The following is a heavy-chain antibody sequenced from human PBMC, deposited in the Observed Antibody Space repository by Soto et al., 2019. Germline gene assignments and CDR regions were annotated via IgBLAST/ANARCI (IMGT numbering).Heavy chain of an antibody. D-gene: IGHD6-13*01. CDR3: ARIFRPDLSAAGCY. CDR2: IYYSGST. V-gene: IGHV4-39*01. Sequence: QLQLQESGPGLVKPSETLSLTCTVSGGSISSSSYYWGWIRQPPGKGLEWIGSIYYSGSTYYNPSLKSRVTISVDTSKNQFSLKLSSVTAADTAVYYCARIFRPDLSAAGCYWGQGTLVTVSS. J-gene: IGHJ4*02. CDR1: GGSISSSSYY.